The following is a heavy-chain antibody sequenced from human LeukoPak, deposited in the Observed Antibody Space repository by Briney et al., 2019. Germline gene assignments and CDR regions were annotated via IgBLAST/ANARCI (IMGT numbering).Heavy chain of an antibody. V-gene: IGHV1-2*02. D-gene: IGHD1-1*01. CDR1: GYTFTGYY. Sequence: ASVKVSCKASGYTFTGYYMHWVRRAPGQGLEWMGWINPNSGGTNYAQKFQGRVTMTRDTSISTAYMELSRLRSDDTAVYYCARSRRTTGTTFHDYWGQGTLVTVSS. J-gene: IGHJ4*02. CDR2: INPNSGGT. CDR3: ARSRRTTGTTFHDY.